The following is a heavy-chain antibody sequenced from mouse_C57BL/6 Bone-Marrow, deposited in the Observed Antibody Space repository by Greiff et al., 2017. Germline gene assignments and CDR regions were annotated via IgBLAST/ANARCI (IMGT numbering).Heavy chain of an antibody. J-gene: IGHJ4*01. Sequence: EVKLMESGGGLVQSGRSLRLSCATSGFTFSDFYMEWVRQAPGKGLEWIAASRNKANDSTTEYSASVKGRFIVSRDTSQSILYLQMNALRAEDTDIYDGARAPYDYGAMDYWGQGTSVTVSS. CDR3: ARAPYDYGAMDY. CDR1: GFTFSDFY. V-gene: IGHV7-1*01. D-gene: IGHD6-5*01. CDR2: SRNKANDSTT.